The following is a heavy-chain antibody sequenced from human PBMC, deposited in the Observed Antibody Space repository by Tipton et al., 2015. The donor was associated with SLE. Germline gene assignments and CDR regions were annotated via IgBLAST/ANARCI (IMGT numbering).Heavy chain of an antibody. D-gene: IGHD6-13*01. CDR1: GFTFSSYA. V-gene: IGHV3-30-3*01. CDR2: ISYDGSNK. Sequence: SLRLSCAASGFTFSSYAMHWVRQAPGKGLEWVAVISYDGSNKYYADSVKGRFTISRDNSQNTLYLHMNSLRAEDTAVYYCANLYGLARSSSRYYFDYWGQGTLVTVSS. J-gene: IGHJ4*02. CDR3: ANLYGLARSSSRYYFDY.